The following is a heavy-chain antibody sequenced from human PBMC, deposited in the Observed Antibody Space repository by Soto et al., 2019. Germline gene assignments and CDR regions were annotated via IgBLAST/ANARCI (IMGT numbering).Heavy chain of an antibody. Sequence: QPGGSLRLSCAASGFTFSDFAMNWVRQTPGKRLEWVSIITTTGDTSYYADSVKGRFTISRDNSKNMLYLQMNNLRVDDTAIYFCAKVPEYRDGSSFYYFDSWGQGAPVTVSS. D-gene: IGHD6-6*01. V-gene: IGHV3-23*01. CDR2: ITTTGDTS. CDR1: GFTFSDFA. J-gene: IGHJ4*02. CDR3: AKVPEYRDGSSFYYFDS.